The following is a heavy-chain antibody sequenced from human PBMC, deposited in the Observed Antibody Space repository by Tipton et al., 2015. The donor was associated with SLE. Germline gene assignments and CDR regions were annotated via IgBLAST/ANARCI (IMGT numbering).Heavy chain of an antibody. D-gene: IGHD2-21*01. J-gene: IGHJ4*02. CDR2: ISDSGRYR. CDR3: ARGPIEVCGGDCYFGS. V-gene: IGHV3-21*03. CDR1: GVSVSDNY. Sequence: SLRLSCAGSGVSVSDNYMNWVRQAPERGLEWVSSISDSGRYRYYADSVKGRFTISRDNAKNSLFLQMNSLRAEDTAVYYCARGPIEVCGGDCYFGSWGQGTLVTVSS.